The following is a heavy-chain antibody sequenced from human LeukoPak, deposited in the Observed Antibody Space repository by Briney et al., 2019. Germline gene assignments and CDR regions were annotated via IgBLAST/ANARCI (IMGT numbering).Heavy chain of an antibody. Sequence: GASVKVSCKGSGFTFTSSAVQWVRQARGQRLEWIGWIVVGSGNTNYAQKFQERVTITRDMSTSTAYMELSSLRSEDTAVYYCAAETTWDDYYYYGMDVWGQGTTVTVSS. CDR3: AAETTWDDYYYYGMDV. V-gene: IGHV1-58*01. D-gene: IGHD4-17*01. CDR2: IVVGSGNT. CDR1: GFTFTSSA. J-gene: IGHJ6*02.